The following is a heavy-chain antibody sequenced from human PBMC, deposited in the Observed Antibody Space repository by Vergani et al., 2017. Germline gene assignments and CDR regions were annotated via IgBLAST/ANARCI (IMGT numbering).Heavy chain of an antibody. CDR3: ARDGRYSGSYHLGAFDI. CDR2: INPSGGST. Sequence: QVQLVQSGAEVKKPGASVKVSCKASGYTFTSYYMHWVRQAPGQGLEWMGIINPSGGSTSYAQKFQGRVTMTRDTSTSTVYMELSSLRSEDTAVYYCARDGRYSGSYHLGAFDIWGQGTMVTVSS. V-gene: IGHV1-46*01. CDR1: GYTFTSYY. D-gene: IGHD1-26*01. J-gene: IGHJ3*02.